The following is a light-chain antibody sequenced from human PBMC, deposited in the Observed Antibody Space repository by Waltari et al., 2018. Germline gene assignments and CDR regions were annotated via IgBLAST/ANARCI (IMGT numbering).Light chain of an antibody. J-gene: IGLJ2*01. CDR3: CSYAGSTTHVI. Sequence: QSDLTKPASVSGSPGQSNTISCTGTSSYVGCYNLASWYQQHPGKAPKLMIYEVTKRPSGVSNRFSGSKSGNTASLTISGLQAEDEADYCCCSYAGSTTHVIFGGGTKLTVL. V-gene: IGLV2-23*02. CDR1: SSYVGCYNL. CDR2: EVT.